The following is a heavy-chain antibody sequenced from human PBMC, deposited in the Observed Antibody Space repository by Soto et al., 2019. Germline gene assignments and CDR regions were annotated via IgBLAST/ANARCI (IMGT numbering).Heavy chain of an antibody. V-gene: IGHV1-2*04. J-gene: IGHJ6*03. CDR2: INPNSGGT. Sequence: GASVKVSCKASGYTFTSYGISWVRQAPGQGLEWMGWINPNSGGTNYAQKFQGWVTMTRDTSISTAYMELSRLRSDDTAVYYCARGTVTGYYYYYYMDVWGKGTTVTVSS. D-gene: IGHD4-4*01. CDR3: ARGTVTGYYYYYYMDV. CDR1: GYTFTSYG.